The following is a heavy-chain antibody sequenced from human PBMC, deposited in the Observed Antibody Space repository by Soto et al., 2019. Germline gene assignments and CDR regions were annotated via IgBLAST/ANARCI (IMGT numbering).Heavy chain of an antibody. D-gene: IGHD1-20*01. CDR1: GDSVSSNSAG. V-gene: IGHV6-1*01. J-gene: IGHJ3*02. CDR2: GYYRSKWYN. Sequence: SQTLSLTCAISGDSVSSNSAGWNWIRQSPSRGLEWLGRGYYRSKWYNDYAVSVTSRITINPDTSKNQFSLQLNSVTPEDTAVYYCAMGDNWNDSFDIWGQGTMVTVSS. CDR3: AMGDNWNDSFDI.